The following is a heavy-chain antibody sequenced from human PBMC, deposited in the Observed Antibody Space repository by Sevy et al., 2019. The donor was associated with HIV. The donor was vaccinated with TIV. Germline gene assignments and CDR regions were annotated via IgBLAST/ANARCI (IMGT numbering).Heavy chain of an antibody. Sequence: SETLSLTCTVSGGSISGHDWGWIRQSPGKGLEWIAYVYDSGSSTYNPSLRSRFTISVDTFKSQFSLRLSPVNAAETDVYFCARGGALIYYDTIGFQNLFDSWGPGTLVTVSS. J-gene: IGHJ5*01. CDR2: VYDSGSS. CDR1: GGSISGHD. D-gene: IGHD3-22*01. V-gene: IGHV4-59*11. CDR3: ARGGALIYYDTIGFQNLFDS.